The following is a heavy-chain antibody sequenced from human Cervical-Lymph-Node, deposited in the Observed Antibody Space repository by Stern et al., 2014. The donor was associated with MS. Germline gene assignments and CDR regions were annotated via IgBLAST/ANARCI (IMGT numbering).Heavy chain of an antibody. J-gene: IGHJ5*02. Sequence: VQLGESGAEVKKPGSSVKVSCQASGGTLISYPISWVRQPPGQGLGWPGGIMHILGTSNYAHKFQGRVTITADESTTTIYMELRSLKSEDTAVYYCARHLGSHESGWFDPWGQGTLVTVSS. D-gene: IGHD1-26*01. V-gene: IGHV1-69*01. CDR1: GGTLISYP. CDR2: IMHILGTS. CDR3: ARHLGSHESGWFDP.